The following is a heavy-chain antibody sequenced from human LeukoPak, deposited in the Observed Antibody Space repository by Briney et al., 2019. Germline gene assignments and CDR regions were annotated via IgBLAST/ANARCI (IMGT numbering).Heavy chain of an antibody. Sequence: GGSLRLSCAASEFTFSNYAMNWVRQAPGKGLEWVSGISGGGGSTYYADSVKGRFTISRDNSKNTLYLQMDSLRAEDTALYYCAKGSGINHYHWIDPWGQGTMVTVSS. J-gene: IGHJ5*02. CDR2: ISGGGGST. CDR1: EFTFSNYA. V-gene: IGHV3-23*01. CDR3: AKGSGINHYHWIDP. D-gene: IGHD1-14*01.